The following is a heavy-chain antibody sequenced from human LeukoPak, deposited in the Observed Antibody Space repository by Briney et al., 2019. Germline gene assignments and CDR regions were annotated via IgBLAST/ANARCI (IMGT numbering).Heavy chain of an antibody. Sequence: PSETLSLTCAVYGGSFSSYYWSWIRQPPGKGLEWIGYIYYSGSTNYNPSLKSRVTISVDTSKNQFSLRLSSVTAADTAVYYCARAWYNWRETYYFDYWGQGTLVTVSS. D-gene: IGHD1-20*01. CDR1: GGSFSSYY. J-gene: IGHJ4*02. CDR2: IYYSGST. CDR3: ARAWYNWRETYYFDY. V-gene: IGHV4-59*08.